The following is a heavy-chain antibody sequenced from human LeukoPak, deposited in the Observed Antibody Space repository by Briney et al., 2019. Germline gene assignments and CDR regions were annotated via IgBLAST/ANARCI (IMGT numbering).Heavy chain of an antibody. Sequence: GGSLRLSCAASGFTFSSYEMNWVRQAPGKGLEWVSSISSSSSYIYYADSVKGRFTISRDNAKNSLYLQMNSLRAEDTAVYYCARDHSSSSWTYYYDSSGYYVDYWGQGTLVTVSS. J-gene: IGHJ4*02. D-gene: IGHD3-22*01. CDR1: GFTFSSYE. CDR2: ISSSSSYI. CDR3: ARDHSSSSWTYYYDSSGYYVDY. V-gene: IGHV3-21*01.